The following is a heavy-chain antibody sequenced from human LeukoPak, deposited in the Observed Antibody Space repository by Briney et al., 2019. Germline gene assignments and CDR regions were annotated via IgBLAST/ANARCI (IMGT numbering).Heavy chain of an antibody. D-gene: IGHD2-21*01. J-gene: IGHJ4*02. CDR2: ISYDGSNK. CDR3: ARGVGGADY. Sequence: GGSLRLSCAASGFTFSSYGMHWIRQAPGKGLEWVAVISYDGSNKYYVDSVKGRFTISRDNAKNSVYLQMNSLRAEDTAVYYCARGVGGADYWGQGTLVTVSS. CDR1: GFTFSSYG. V-gene: IGHV3-30*03.